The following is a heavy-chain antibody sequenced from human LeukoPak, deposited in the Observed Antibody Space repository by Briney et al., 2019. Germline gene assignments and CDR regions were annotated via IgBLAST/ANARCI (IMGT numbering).Heavy chain of an antibody. D-gene: IGHD4/OR15-4a*01. CDR2: ISGTGDNT. CDR1: GLTFNNFA. Sequence: PGGSLRLSCVASGLTFNNFAMSWVRQAPGKGLESVLVISGTGDNTYYADSVKGPFTISRDNSQNTQYLQMNSLRAEDTAVYYCAKGHSDYGTGFDCWGQGTLVTVAS. J-gene: IGHJ4*02. CDR3: AKGHSDYGTGFDC. V-gene: IGHV3-23*01.